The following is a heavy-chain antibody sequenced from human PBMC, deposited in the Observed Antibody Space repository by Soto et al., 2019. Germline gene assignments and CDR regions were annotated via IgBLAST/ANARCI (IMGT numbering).Heavy chain of an antibody. J-gene: IGHJ6*02. D-gene: IGHD3-3*01. CDR3: TRGGGPRYDFWSGSPSYYYGMDV. Sequence: EVQLVESGGGLVQPGGSLKLSCAASGFTFSGSAMHWVRQASGKGLEWVGRIRSKANSYATAYAASVKGRFTISRDDSKNTAYLQMNSLKTEDTAVYYCTRGGGPRYDFWSGSPSYYYGMDVWGQGTTVTVSS. CDR1: GFTFSGSA. CDR2: IRSKANSYAT. V-gene: IGHV3-73*02.